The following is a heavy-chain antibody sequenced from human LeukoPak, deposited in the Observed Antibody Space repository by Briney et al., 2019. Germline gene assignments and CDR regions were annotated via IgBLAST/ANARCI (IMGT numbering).Heavy chain of an antibody. Sequence: ASVKVSCKASGYTFTSYYMHWVRQAPGQGLGWLGIINPSGGSTSYAQKFQGRVTMTRDTSTSTVYMELSSLRSEDTAMYYCARGSRIAAAGRSWYYYYYMDVWGKGTTVTVSS. D-gene: IGHD6-13*01. V-gene: IGHV1-46*01. CDR3: ARGSRIAAAGRSWYYYYYMDV. J-gene: IGHJ6*03. CDR1: GYTFTSYY. CDR2: INPSGGST.